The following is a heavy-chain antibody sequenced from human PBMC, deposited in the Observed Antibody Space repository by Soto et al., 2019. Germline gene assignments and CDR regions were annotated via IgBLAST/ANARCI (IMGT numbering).Heavy chain of an antibody. CDR1: GGSFSGYY. CDR3: GAQDYVAKGYHFET. Sequence: SETLSLTCAVYGGSFSGYYWSWIRQPPGKGLEWIGEINHSGSTNYNPSLKSRVTISVDTSKNQFSLKLSSVTTADTAVYYCGAQDYVAKGYHFETWGQGTMDTVSS. J-gene: IGHJ4*02. V-gene: IGHV4-34*01. CDR2: INHSGST. D-gene: IGHD4-17*01.